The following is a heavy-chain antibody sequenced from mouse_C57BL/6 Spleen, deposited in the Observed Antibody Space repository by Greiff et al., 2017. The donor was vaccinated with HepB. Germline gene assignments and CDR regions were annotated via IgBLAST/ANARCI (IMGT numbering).Heavy chain of an antibody. CDR1: GFTFSSYA. CDR2: ISDGGSYT. Sequence: EVKLVESGGGLVKPGGSLKLSCAASGFTFSSYAMSWVRQTPEKRLEWVATISDGGSYTYYPDKVKGRFTISRDNAKNNRYLQMSNLKSEDTAMYDCARGAYWGQGTLVTVSA. CDR3: ARGAY. V-gene: IGHV5-4*03. J-gene: IGHJ3*01.